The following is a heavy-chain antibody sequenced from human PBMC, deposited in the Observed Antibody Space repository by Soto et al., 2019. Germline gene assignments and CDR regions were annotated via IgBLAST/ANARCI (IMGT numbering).Heavy chain of an antibody. J-gene: IGHJ2*01. CDR2: IYYSGST. D-gene: IGHD4-17*01. Sequence: SETLSLTCTVSGGSISSSSYYWGWIRQPPGKGLEWIGSIYYSGSTYYNPSLKSRVTISVDTSKNQFSLKLSSVTAADTAVYYCARPAMTTVSNWYFDLWGRGTLVTVSS. CDR1: GGSISSSSYY. CDR3: ARPAMTTVSNWYFDL. V-gene: IGHV4-39*01.